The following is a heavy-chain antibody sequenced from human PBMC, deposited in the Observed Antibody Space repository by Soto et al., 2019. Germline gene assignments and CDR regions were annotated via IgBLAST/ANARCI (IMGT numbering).Heavy chain of an antibody. CDR2: ISYDGSNK. CDR3: ARDSQDIVVVVAATPLYGRAFDI. V-gene: IGHV3-30-3*01. Sequence: QVQLVESGGGVVQPGRSLRLSCAASGFTFSSYAMHWVRQAPGKGLEWVAVISYDGSNKYYADSVKGRFTISRDNSKNTLYLQMNSLRAEDTAVYYCARDSQDIVVVVAATPLYGRAFDIWGQGTMVTVSS. CDR1: GFTFSSYA. J-gene: IGHJ3*02. D-gene: IGHD2-15*01.